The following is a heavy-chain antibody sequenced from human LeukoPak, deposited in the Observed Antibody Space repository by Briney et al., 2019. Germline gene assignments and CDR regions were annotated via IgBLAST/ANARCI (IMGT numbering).Heavy chain of an antibody. Sequence: PSETLSLTCIVSGGSISSGGYYWRWIRQHPGKGLEWIGYIYYSGSTYYNPSPKSRVTISVDTSKNQFSLKLSSVTAADTAVYYCAREYCGGGCYAAGAFDIWGQGTMVTVSS. CDR3: AREYCGGGCYAAGAFDI. V-gene: IGHV4-31*03. D-gene: IGHD2-21*02. CDR1: GGSISSGGYY. J-gene: IGHJ3*02. CDR2: IYYSGST.